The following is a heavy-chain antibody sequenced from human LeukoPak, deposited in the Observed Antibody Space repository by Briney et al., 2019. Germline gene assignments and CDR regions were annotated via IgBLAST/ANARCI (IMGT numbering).Heavy chain of an antibody. CDR3: AKDREYSSSSYFDY. J-gene: IGHJ4*02. CDR2: IYSGGST. D-gene: IGHD6-6*01. V-gene: IGHV3-53*01. CDR1: GFTVSSNY. Sequence: PGGSLRLSCAASGFTVSSNYMSWVRQAPGKGLEWVSVIYSGGSTYYADSVKGRFTISRDNSKNTLYLQMNSLRAEDTAVYYCAKDREYSSSSYFDYWGQGTLVTVSS.